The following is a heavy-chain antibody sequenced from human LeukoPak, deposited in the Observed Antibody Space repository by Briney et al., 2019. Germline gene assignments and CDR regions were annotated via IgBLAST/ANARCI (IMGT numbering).Heavy chain of an antibody. Sequence: GGSLRLSCAASGFTFSSYWMRWVGQAPGKGGEGVANIKQDGSEKDYVDSVKGGFTISRDNANNSLYLQMNSLRAEDTAVYYCARELDYYGSGSNPFDHWGQGTLVTVSS. CDR1: GFTFSSYW. CDR2: IKQDGSEK. J-gene: IGHJ5*02. D-gene: IGHD3-10*01. V-gene: IGHV3-7*03. CDR3: ARELDYYGSGSNPFDH.